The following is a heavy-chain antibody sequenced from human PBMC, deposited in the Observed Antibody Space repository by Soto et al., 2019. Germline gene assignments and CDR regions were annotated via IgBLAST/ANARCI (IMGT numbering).Heavy chain of an antibody. CDR3: ARDRYGSGSYYPDWFDP. CDR2: IIPIFGTA. J-gene: IGHJ5*02. D-gene: IGHD3-10*01. CDR1: GGTFSSYA. V-gene: IGHV1-69*13. Sequence: GASVKVSCKASGGTFSSYAIIWVRQAPGQGLEWMGGIIPIFGTANYAQKFQGRVTITADESTSTAYMELSSLRSEDTAVYYCARDRYGSGSYYPDWFDPWGQGTLVTVSS.